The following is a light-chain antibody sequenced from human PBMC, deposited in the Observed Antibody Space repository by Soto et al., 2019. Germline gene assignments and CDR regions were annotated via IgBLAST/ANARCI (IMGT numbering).Light chain of an antibody. CDR1: RSVSSY. CDR3: QQRSNWPSIT. J-gene: IGKJ5*01. CDR2: DAS. Sequence: EIVLTQSPGTLSLSPGERATLSCRASRSVSSYLAWYQQKPGQAPRLLIYDASNRATGIPARFSVSGSGTDFALTISSLEPEDSAVYYCQQRSNWPSITFGQGTRLEIK. V-gene: IGKV3-11*01.